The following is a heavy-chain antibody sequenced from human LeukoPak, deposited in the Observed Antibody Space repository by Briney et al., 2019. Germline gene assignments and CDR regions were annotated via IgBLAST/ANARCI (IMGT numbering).Heavy chain of an antibody. J-gene: IGHJ4*02. CDR1: GGSISSYY. Sequence: PSETLSLTCTVSGGSISSYYWSWIRQPPGKGLEWIGYIYYSGSTNYNPSLKSRVTISVDTSKNQFSLKLSSVTAADTAVYYCARDRYYYDSSGYCPRLDHWGQGTLVTVSS. D-gene: IGHD3-22*01. CDR3: ARDRYYYDSSGYCPRLDH. CDR2: IYYSGST. V-gene: IGHV4-59*01.